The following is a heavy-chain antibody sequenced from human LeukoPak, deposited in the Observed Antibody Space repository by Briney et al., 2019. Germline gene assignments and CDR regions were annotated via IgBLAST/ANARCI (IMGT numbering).Heavy chain of an antibody. CDR2: ISSNGGST. CDR3: VKDRAPLRSFGGGY. CDR1: GFTFSSYW. Sequence: PGGSLRLSCAASGFTFSSYWMSWVRQAPGKGLEYVSAISSNGGSTYYADSVKGRFTISRDNSKNTLYLQMSSLRAEDTAVYYCVKDRAPLRSFGGGYWGQGTLVTVSS. V-gene: IGHV3-64D*06. D-gene: IGHD3-10*01. J-gene: IGHJ4*02.